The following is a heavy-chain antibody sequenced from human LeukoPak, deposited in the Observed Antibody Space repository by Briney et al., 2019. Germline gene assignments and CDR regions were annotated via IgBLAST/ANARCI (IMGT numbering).Heavy chain of an antibody. Sequence: PGGPLRLSCAASGFTFSSYGMSWVRQATGKGLEWVSGIGTAGEIYYPGSVKGRFTISRENAKNSLYLQMNSLRAGDTAVYYCARAAYSSTWYSRYFDLWGRGTLVTVSS. CDR1: GFTFSSYG. CDR2: IGTAGEI. J-gene: IGHJ2*01. V-gene: IGHV3-13*01. D-gene: IGHD6-13*01. CDR3: ARAAYSSTWYSRYFDL.